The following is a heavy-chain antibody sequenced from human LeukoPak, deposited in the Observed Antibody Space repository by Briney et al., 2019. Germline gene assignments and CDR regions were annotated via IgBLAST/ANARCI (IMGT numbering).Heavy chain of an antibody. Sequence: PSETLSLTCAVYGGSFSGYYWSWIRQPPGKGLEWIGEINHSGSTNYNPSLKSRVTISVDTSKNQFSLKLSSVTAADTAVYYCARRNWNAFDYWGQGTLVSVS. CDR2: INHSGST. V-gene: IGHV4-34*01. CDR1: GGSFSGYY. J-gene: IGHJ4*02. CDR3: ARRNWNAFDY. D-gene: IGHD1-1*01.